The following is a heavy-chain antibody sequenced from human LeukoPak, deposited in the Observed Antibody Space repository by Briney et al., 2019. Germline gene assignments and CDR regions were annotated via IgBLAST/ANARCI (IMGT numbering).Heavy chain of an antibody. CDR2: INGDGSIE. D-gene: IGHD1-26*01. Sequence: GGSLRLSCAASGLTFSSYWMTWVRQAPGKGLEWVSNINGDGSIENYVHSVRGRFSIFRDNAKDALYLQMNSLRVDDTAIYYCAGDTIVGDTGGGDYWGQGTLVTVSS. J-gene: IGHJ4*02. V-gene: IGHV3-7*01. CDR3: AGDTIVGDTGGGDY. CDR1: GLTFSSYW.